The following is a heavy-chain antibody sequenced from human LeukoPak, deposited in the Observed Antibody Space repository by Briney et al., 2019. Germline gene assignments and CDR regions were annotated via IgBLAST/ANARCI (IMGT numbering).Heavy chain of an antibody. Sequence: GGSLRLSCAASGFTFSSCGMHWVRQAPGKGLEWVAVISYAGSNKYYADSVKGRFTISRDNSKNTLYLQMNSLRAEDTAVYYCARGVQLWCDYWGQGTLVTVSS. CDR1: GFTFSSCG. CDR2: ISYAGSNK. CDR3: ARGVQLWCDY. D-gene: IGHD5-18*01. J-gene: IGHJ4*02. V-gene: IGHV3-30*03.